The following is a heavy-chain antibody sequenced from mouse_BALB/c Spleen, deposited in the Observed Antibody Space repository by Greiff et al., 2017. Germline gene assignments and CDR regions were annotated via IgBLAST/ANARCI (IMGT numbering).Heavy chain of an antibody. Sequence: EVQLQQSGAELVKPGASVKLSCTASGFNIKDTYMHWVKQRPEQGLEWIGRIDPANGNTKYDPKFQGKATITADTSSNTAYLQLSSLTSEDTAVYYCARDLNYYGSAWFAYWGQGTLVTVSA. D-gene: IGHD1-2*01. V-gene: IGHV14-3*02. CDR2: IDPANGNT. CDR1: GFNIKDTY. J-gene: IGHJ3*01. CDR3: ARDLNYYGSAWFAY.